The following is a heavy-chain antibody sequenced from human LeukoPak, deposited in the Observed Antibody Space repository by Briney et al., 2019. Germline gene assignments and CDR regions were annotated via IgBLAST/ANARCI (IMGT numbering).Heavy chain of an antibody. CDR1: GFTFSSYW. CDR3: ARDSYTAMVTWYYYYMDV. CDR2: IKQDGSEK. J-gene: IGHJ6*03. Sequence: GGSLRLSCAASGFTFSSYWMSWVRQAPGKGLEWVANIKQDGSEKYYVDSVKGRFTISRDNAKNSLYLQMNSLRAEDTAVYYCARDSYTAMVTWYYYYMDVWGKGTTVTITS. V-gene: IGHV3-7*01. D-gene: IGHD5-18*01.